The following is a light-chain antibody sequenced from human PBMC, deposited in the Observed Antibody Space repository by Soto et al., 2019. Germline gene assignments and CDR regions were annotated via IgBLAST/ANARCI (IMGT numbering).Light chain of an antibody. CDR2: GAS. CDR3: QHYADSPHT. Sequence: EIVLTQAPVALCLIPGGGATLYCRASQSVRSGSLAWYQQKPGQAPRLLIYGASSRATDIPDRFSGSGYGTDFILTISRLEPEDFAVYYCQHYADSPHTCGQGTK. J-gene: IGKJ2*01. V-gene: IGKV3-20*01. CDR1: QSVRSGS.